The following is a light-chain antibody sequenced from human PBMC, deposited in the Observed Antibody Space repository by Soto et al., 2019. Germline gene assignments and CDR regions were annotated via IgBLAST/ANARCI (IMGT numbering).Light chain of an antibody. V-gene: IGKV1-5*01. J-gene: IGKJ1*01. CDR3: QQYHSSPRT. Sequence: DIQMTQSPSTVSASVGDGVTITCRASQSISTWLAWYQQKPGKAPNLLIYDASTLESGGPSGFSGSGSGTEFTLTISSLQPDDSATYYCQQYHSSPRTFGQGTKVEIK. CDR2: DAS. CDR1: QSISTW.